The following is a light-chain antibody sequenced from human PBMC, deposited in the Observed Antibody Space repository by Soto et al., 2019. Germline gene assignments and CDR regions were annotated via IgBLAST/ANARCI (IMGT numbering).Light chain of an antibody. CDR1: SGDVGHYNY. CDR3: TSYTTSRIWV. J-gene: IGLJ3*02. CDR2: EVS. Sequence: QSALTQPASVSGSPGQSITISRTGSSGDVGHYNYVSWYQQHPGKAPKLMIYEVSNRPSGVSNRFSGSKSGNTASLIISGLQAEDEADYYCTSYTTSRIWVFGGGTQLTVL. V-gene: IGLV2-14*01.